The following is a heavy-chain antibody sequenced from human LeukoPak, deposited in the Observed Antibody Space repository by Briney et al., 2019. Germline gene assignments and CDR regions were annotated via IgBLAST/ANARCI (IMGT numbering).Heavy chain of an antibody. V-gene: IGHV3-23*01. CDR1: GFTFSSYA. J-gene: IGHJ4*02. D-gene: IGHD3-10*01. CDR2: ISGSGHTT. CDR3: AKDYHDSGSYYYPFDY. Sequence: GGSLRPSCAASGFTFSSYAMSWVRQAPGKGLEWVSGISGSGHTTYYADSVKGRFTISRDNSKNTLYLQMNSLRAEDTAVYYCAKDYHDSGSYYYPFDYWGQGTLVTVSS.